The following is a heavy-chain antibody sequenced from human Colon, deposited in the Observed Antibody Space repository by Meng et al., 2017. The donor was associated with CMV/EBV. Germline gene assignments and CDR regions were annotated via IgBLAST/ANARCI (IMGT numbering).Heavy chain of an antibody. Sequence: HVQLPDSVAPLVEPSQALSLTCAVSGGSISSCGYSWSWIRQPPGKGLEWIGYIYYSGSTYYNPSLKSRVTISVDTSKNQFSLKLSSVTAADTAVYYCARDSAVDYGGYSYGFDYWGQGTLVTVSS. V-gene: IGHV4-30-4*01. CDR2: IYYSGST. J-gene: IGHJ4*02. D-gene: IGHD4-17*01. CDR1: GGSISSCGYS. CDR3: ARDSAVDYGGYSYGFDY.